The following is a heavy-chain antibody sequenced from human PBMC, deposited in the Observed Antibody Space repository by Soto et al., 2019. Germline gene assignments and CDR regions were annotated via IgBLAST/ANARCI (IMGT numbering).Heavy chain of an antibody. CDR2: ISYDGSNK. CDR1: GFTFSSYG. CDR3: AKDLKRYNWNYGVYNWFDP. D-gene: IGHD1-7*01. Sequence: PGGSLRLSCAASGFTFSSYGMHWVRQAPGKGLEWVAVISYDGSNKYYADSVKGRFTISRDNSKNTLYLQMNSLRAEDTAVYYCAKDLKRYNWNYGVYNWFDPWGQGTLVTVSS. J-gene: IGHJ5*02. V-gene: IGHV3-30*18.